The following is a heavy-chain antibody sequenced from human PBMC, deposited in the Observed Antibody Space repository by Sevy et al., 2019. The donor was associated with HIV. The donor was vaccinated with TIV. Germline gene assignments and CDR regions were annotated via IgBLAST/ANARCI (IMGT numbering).Heavy chain of an antibody. Sequence: ASVKVSCKASGYTFTSYGISWVRQAPGQGLEWMGWISAYNGNTNYAQKLQGRVTMTTDTSTSTAYMELRSLRSDDTAVYYCARVGAWFVEFLRYYFDYWGQGTLVTVSS. CDR3: ARVGAWFVEFLRYYFDY. V-gene: IGHV1-18*01. J-gene: IGHJ4*02. D-gene: IGHD3-10*01. CDR1: GYTFTSYG. CDR2: ISAYNGNT.